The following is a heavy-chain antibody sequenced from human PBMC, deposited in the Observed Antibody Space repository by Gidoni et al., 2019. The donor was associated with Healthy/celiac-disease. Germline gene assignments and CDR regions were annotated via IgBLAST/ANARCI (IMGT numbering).Heavy chain of an antibody. CDR1: GYTLTELS. J-gene: IGHJ4*02. CDR3: ATGFYGGPNFDY. D-gene: IGHD4-17*01. V-gene: IGHV1-24*01. Sequence: QVQLVQSGAEVKKPGAPVKVSCKVSGYTLTELSMHWVRQAPGKGLEWKGGFDTEDGETIYAQKFQGRVTMTEDTSTDTAYMELSSLRSEDTAVYYCATGFYGGPNFDYWGQGTLVTVSS. CDR2: FDTEDGET.